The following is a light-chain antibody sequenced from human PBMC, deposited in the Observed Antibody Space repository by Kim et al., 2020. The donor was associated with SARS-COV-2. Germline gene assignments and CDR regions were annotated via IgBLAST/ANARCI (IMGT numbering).Light chain of an antibody. J-gene: IGKJ1*01. V-gene: IGKV3-15*01. CDR2: GAS. Sequence: EIVMTQSPATLSVSPGERATLSCRASQSVSSNLAWYQQKPGQAPRLLIYGASTRATGIPARFSGSGSGTEFTLTISSLQSEDFAVYYCQQYNNWRTWTFGQATKLDIK. CDR1: QSVSSN. CDR3: QQYNNWRTWT.